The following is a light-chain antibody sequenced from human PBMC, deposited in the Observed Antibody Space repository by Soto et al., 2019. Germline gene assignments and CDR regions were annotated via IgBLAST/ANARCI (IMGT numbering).Light chain of an antibody. J-gene: IGKJ2*01. CDR2: LIS. V-gene: IGKV2-24*01. Sequence: DIVLTQTPLSSPVTLGQPASISCRSSQSLVHSGGHTYLTWLQQRAGQPPRLLIYLISNRFSGVPDRFRGRGAGTDFTLKISRVEAEDVGVYYCMQATHAYTFGQGTKLEIK. CDR3: MQATHAYT. CDR1: QSLVHSGGHTY.